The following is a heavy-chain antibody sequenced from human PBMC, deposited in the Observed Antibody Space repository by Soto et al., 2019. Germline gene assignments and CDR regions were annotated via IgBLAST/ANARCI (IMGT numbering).Heavy chain of an antibody. J-gene: IGHJ5*02. V-gene: IGHV2-5*02. CDR2: IYWDDDK. D-gene: IGHD3-10*01. CDR3: AHMVYASGRDWFAP. CDR1: GFSLSSSGVS. Sequence: QITLKESGPTLVKPTQTLTLTCTFSGFSLSSSGVSVGWIRQPPVKALEWLALIYWDDDKRYSPSLQSRLTITKDTAKNQVVLIVTHMDPVDTASYYCAHMVYASGRDWFAPWGQGTLVTVS.